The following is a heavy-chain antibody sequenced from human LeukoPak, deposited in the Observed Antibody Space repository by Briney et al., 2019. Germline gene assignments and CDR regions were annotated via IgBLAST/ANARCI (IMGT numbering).Heavy chain of an antibody. CDR3: ARVFRAAADFDY. CDR1: GFTFSDYY. J-gene: IGHJ4*02. V-gene: IGHV3-11*04. Sequence: PGGSLRHSCAASGFTFSDYYMSWIRQAPGKGLEWVSYISSSGSTIYYADSVKGRFTISRDNAKNSLYLQMNSLRAEDTAVYYCARVFRAAADFDYWGQGTLVTVSS. D-gene: IGHD6-13*01. CDR2: ISSSGSTI.